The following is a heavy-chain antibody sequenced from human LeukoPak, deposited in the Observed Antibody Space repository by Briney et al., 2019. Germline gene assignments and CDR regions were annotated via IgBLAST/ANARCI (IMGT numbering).Heavy chain of an antibody. J-gene: IGHJ4*02. V-gene: IGHV3-20*04. Sequence: GGSLRLSCAASGFTFDDYGMSWVRQAPGKGLEWVSGINWNGGSTGYADSVKGRFTISRDNAKNSLYLQMNSLRAEDTALYYCARDNGSSCWTTTLDYWGQGTLVTVSS. CDR3: ARDNGSSCWTTTLDY. CDR2: INWNGGST. D-gene: IGHD6-13*01. CDR1: GFTFDDYG.